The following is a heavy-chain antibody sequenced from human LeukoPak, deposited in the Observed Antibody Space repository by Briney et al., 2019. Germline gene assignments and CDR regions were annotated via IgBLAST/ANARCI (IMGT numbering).Heavy chain of an antibody. J-gene: IGHJ4*02. CDR3: ARDPAGYTYGYWGYFDY. CDR2: ISYDGGIV. Sequence: PGRSLRLSCAASGFTFSSYGMHWVRQAPGKGLEWVALISYDGGIVYYADSVKGRFTISRDSSKNTLYLHMNSLRTEDTAVYYCARDPAGYTYGYWGYFDYWGRGILVTVSS. CDR1: GFTFSSYG. V-gene: IGHV3-30*19. D-gene: IGHD5-18*01.